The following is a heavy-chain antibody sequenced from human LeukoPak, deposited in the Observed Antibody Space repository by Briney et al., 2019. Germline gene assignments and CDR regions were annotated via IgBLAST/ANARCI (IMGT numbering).Heavy chain of an antibody. Sequence: SETLSLTCAVYGESFSGYYWSWIRQPPGKGLEWIGEINHSGATNYNPSLKSRVTISVDTSKNQFSLKLSSVTAADTAVYYCARTFYDILTGYYADRYDSWGQGTLVTVSS. CDR3: ARTFYDILTGYYADRYDS. D-gene: IGHD3-9*01. CDR2: INHSGAT. V-gene: IGHV4-34*01. CDR1: GESFSGYY. J-gene: IGHJ4*02.